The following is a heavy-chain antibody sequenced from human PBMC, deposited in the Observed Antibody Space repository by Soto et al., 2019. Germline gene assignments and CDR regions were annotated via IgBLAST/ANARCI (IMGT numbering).Heavy chain of an antibody. CDR1: GASIGNGDYS. V-gene: IGHV4-61*08. Sequence: SETLSLTCDVSGASIGNGDYSWSWIRQPPGKGLEWIGYIYYSGSTNYNPSLKSRVTISVDTSKNQFSLKLSSVTAADTAVYYCARVKVRGEWFDPWGQGTLVTVSS. J-gene: IGHJ5*02. D-gene: IGHD3-16*01. CDR2: IYYSGST. CDR3: ARVKVRGEWFDP.